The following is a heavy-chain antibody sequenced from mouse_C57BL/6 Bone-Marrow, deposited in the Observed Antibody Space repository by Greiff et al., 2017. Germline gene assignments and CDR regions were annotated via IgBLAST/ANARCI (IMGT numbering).Heavy chain of an antibody. D-gene: IGHD2-4*01. CDR1: GYPFTSYW. CDR3: ASDYDWYFDV. CDR2: IYPGSGST. Sequence: VQLQQPGAELVKPGASVKMSCKASGYPFTSYWINWVKQRPGQGLEWIGDIYPGSGSTNYNEKFKSKATLTVDTSSSPAYMQLSSLTSEDAAVYYCASDYDWYFDVWGTGTTGTVSA. V-gene: IGHV1-55*01. J-gene: IGHJ1*03.